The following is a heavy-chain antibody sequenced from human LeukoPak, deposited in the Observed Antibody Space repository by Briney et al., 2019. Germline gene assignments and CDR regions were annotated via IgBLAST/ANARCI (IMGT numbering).Heavy chain of an antibody. CDR1: GFTFSSSA. Sequence: GGSLRLSCAASGFTFSSSAMSWVRQAPGKGLEWVSAISGSGGSTYYADSVKGRFTISRDNSKNTLYLQMNSLRAEDTAVYYCAKGDSYDYVWGCDYWGQGTLVTVSS. D-gene: IGHD3-16*01. CDR3: AKGDSYDYVWGCDY. CDR2: ISGSGGST. J-gene: IGHJ4*02. V-gene: IGHV3-23*01.